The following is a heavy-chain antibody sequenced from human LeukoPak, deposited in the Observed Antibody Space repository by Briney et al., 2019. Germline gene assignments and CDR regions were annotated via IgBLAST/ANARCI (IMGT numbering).Heavy chain of an antibody. V-gene: IGHV4-59*01. CDR3: ARTTEGGYTYGYFYYYYMDV. CDR1: GGSISSYY. J-gene: IGHJ6*03. CDR2: IYYSGST. D-gene: IGHD5-18*01. Sequence: SETLSLTCTVSGGSISSYYWSRIRQPPGKGLEWIGYIYYSGSTNYNPSLKSRVTISVDTSKNQCSLKLRSVTAADTAVYYCARTTEGGYTYGYFYYYYMDVWGKGTTVTISS.